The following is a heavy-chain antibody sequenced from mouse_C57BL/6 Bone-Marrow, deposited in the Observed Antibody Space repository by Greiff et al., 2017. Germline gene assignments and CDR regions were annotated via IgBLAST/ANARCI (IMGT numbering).Heavy chain of an antibody. CDR3: ARAWGPAWFAY. J-gene: IGHJ3*01. CDR2: IYPRSGNT. Sequence: QVQLQQSGAELARPGASVKLSCKASGYTFTRYGISWVKQRTGQGLEWIGEIYPRSGNTYYNEKFKGKATLTADKSSSTAYMELRSLTSEDSAVYFCARAWGPAWFAYWGQGTLVTVSA. CDR1: GYTFTRYG. D-gene: IGHD4-1*01. V-gene: IGHV1-81*01.